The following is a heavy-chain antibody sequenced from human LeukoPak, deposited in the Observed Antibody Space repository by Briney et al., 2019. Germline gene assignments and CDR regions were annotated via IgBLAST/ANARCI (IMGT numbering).Heavy chain of an antibody. D-gene: IGHD2-2*01. Sequence: GASVKVSCKASGYTFTSYYMHWVRQAPGQGLEWMGWINPHSDDRNYAQRFQGRVTMTRDTSISTVYMELSGLTSDDTAVYYCVRDGPCSSTSCQNFDSWGQGALVTVSS. J-gene: IGHJ4*02. CDR1: GYTFTSYY. CDR3: VRDGPCSSTSCQNFDS. CDR2: INPHSDDR. V-gene: IGHV1-2*02.